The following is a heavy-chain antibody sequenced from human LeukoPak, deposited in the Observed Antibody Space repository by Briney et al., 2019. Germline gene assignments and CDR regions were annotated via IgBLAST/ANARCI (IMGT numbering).Heavy chain of an antibody. CDR3: ATSGGYSYGAGDYFDY. CDR2: FDPEDGET. J-gene: IGHJ4*02. Sequence: ASVKVSCKVSRYTLTELSMHWVRQAPGKGLEWMGGFDPEDGETIYAQKFQGRVTMTEDTSTDTAYMELSSLRSEDTAVYYCATSGGYSYGAGDYFDYWGQGTLATVSS. V-gene: IGHV1-24*01. CDR1: RYTLTELS. D-gene: IGHD5-18*01.